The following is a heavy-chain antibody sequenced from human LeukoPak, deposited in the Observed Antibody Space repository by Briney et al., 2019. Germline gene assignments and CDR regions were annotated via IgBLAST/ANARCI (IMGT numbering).Heavy chain of an antibody. D-gene: IGHD3-22*01. J-gene: IGHJ3*02. Sequence: SETLSLTCAVYGGSFSGYYWSWIRQPPGKGLEWIGEINHSGSTNYNPSLKSRVTISVDTSKNQFSLKLSSVTAADTAVYYCARGRWLRGRAFDIWGQGTMVTVSS. CDR3: ARGRWLRGRAFDI. CDR2: INHSGST. V-gene: IGHV4-34*01. CDR1: GGSFSGYY.